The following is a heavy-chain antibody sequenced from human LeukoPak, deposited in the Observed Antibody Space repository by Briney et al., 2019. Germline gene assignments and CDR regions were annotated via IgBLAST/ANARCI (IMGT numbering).Heavy chain of an antibody. D-gene: IGHD3-10*01. Sequence: SETLSLTCTVSGGSISSSSYYWGWIRQPPGKGLEWIGSIYYSGRTYYNPSLKSRVTISEDTSKNQFSLKLSSVTAADTAVYYCAREGKSGGYFDYWGQGTLVTVSS. V-gene: IGHV4-39*07. CDR3: AREGKSGGYFDY. J-gene: IGHJ4*02. CDR1: GGSISSSSYY. CDR2: IYYSGRT.